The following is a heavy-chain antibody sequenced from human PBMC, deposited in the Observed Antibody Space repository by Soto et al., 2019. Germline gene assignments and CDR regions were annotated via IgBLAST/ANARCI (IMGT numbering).Heavy chain of an antibody. CDR3: ARDPVGVLRYFDWLMVAFDI. J-gene: IGHJ3*02. V-gene: IGHV1-69*13. Sequence: ASVKVSFKASGGTFSSYAISWVRQAPGQGLEWMGGIIPISGTANYAQKFQGRVTITADESTSTAYMELSSLRSEDTAVYYCARDPVGVLRYFDWLMVAFDIWGQGTMVTVSS. CDR1: GGTFSSYA. CDR2: IIPISGTA. D-gene: IGHD3-9*01.